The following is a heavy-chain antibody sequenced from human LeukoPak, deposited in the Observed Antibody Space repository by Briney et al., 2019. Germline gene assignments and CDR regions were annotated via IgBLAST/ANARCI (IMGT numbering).Heavy chain of an antibody. CDR3: ARNDYGDYEVPNYYYYCMDV. V-gene: IGHV3-20*04. J-gene: IGHJ6*03. D-gene: IGHD4-17*01. CDR1: GFTFDDSG. CDR2: INWNGGST. Sequence: GGSLILSCAASGFTFDDSGMSWVRQAPGKGLEWVSGINWNGGSTGYADSVKGRFTISRDNAKNSLYLQMNSLRAEDTALYYCARNDYGDYEVPNYYYYCMDVWGKGTTVTVSS.